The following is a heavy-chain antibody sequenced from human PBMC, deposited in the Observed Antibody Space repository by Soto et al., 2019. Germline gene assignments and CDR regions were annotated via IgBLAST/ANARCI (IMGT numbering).Heavy chain of an antibody. CDR3: AMLVPGTDYFDY. CDR2: INVYTVKT. CDR1: GSTFSRYV. J-gene: IGHJ4*02. Sequence: QVQLVQSGAEVKKPGASVKLSCKASGSTFSRYVICWVRQAPGHGLEWRGWINVYTVKTNYAQKVQGRVTMTTDTSTSTGYMDLRSLRSDDTAVYYCAMLVPGTDYFDYWGQGALITVSS. D-gene: IGHD1-26*01. V-gene: IGHV1-18*01.